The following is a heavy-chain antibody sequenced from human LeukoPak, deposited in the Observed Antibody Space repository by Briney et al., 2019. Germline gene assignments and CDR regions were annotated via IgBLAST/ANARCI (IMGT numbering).Heavy chain of an antibody. CDR1: GGPISSYY. CDR2: IYNSGSS. J-gene: IGHJ4*02. D-gene: IGHD5-12*01. Sequence: SETLSLTCTVSGGPISSYYWSWLRQPPGKGLEWIGYIYNSGSSNYNPSLKSRITISVDTSKNQFSLKLRSVTAADTAVYYCASHKGYDYFDYWGQGTLVTVSS. V-gene: IGHV4-59*01. CDR3: ASHKGYDYFDY.